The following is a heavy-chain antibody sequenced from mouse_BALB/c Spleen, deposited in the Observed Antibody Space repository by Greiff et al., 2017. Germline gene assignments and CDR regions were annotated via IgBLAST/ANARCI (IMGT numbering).Heavy chain of an antibody. D-gene: IGHD1-1*01. Sequence: EVKLQESGPGLVKPSQSLSLTCTVTGYSITSDYAWNWIRQFPGNKLEWMGYISYSGSTSYNPSLKSRISITRDTSKNQFFLQLNSVTTEDTATYYCARGGPHYDCWGQGTLVTVSA. CDR2: ISYSGST. CDR1: GYSITSDYA. CDR3: ARGGPHYDC. V-gene: IGHV3-2*02. J-gene: IGHJ3*01.